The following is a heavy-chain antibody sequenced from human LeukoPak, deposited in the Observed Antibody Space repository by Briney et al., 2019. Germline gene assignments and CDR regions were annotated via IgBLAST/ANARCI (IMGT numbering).Heavy chain of an antibody. D-gene: IGHD2/OR15-2a*01. CDR3: AVDVIYESD. CDR2: IVVGSGNT. V-gene: IGHV1-58*01. J-gene: IGHJ4*02. CDR1: GFTFSNSA. Sequence: GTSVKVSCKXSGFTFSNSAVQWVRQARGQRLEWIGWIVVGSGNTNYAQKFQERVTITRDMSTSTAYMELSSLRSEDTAVYYCAVDVIYESDWGQGTLVTVSS.